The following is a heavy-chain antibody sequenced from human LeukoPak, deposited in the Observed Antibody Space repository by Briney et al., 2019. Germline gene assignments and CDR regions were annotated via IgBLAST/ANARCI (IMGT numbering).Heavy chain of an antibody. J-gene: IGHJ4*02. D-gene: IGHD3-10*01. CDR1: GYTFTSYA. CDR2: INTNTGNP. V-gene: IGHV7-4-1*02. Sequence: ASVKVSCKASGYTFTSYAMNWVRQAPGQGLEWMGWINTNTGNPIYAQGFTGRFVFSLDTSVSTAYLQISSLKAEDTAVYYCARNAPNYGHYPLDYWGQGTLVTVSS. CDR3: ARNAPNYGHYPLDY.